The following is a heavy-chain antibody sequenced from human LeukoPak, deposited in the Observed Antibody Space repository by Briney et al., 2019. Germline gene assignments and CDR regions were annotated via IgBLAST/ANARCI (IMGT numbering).Heavy chain of an antibody. D-gene: IGHD3-3*01. V-gene: IGHV4-34*01. Sequence: SETLSLTCAVYGGSFNGYYWSWIRQPPGKGLEWIGEINHSGSTNYNPSLKSRVTISVDTSKNQFSLKLSSVTAADTAVYYCARRVGWSGYYFFDPWGQGTLVTVSS. CDR2: INHSGST. CDR3: ARRVGWSGYYFFDP. J-gene: IGHJ5*02. CDR1: GGSFNGYY.